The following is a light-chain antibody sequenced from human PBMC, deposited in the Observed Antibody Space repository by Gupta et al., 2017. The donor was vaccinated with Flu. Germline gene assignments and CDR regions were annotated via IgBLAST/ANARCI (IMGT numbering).Light chain of an antibody. CDR2: QNT. CDR1: KLGDKY. CDR3: QAWDSNSVV. J-gene: IGLJ2*01. V-gene: IGLV3-1*01. Sequence: SYVLTQPPSVSVSPGQTASITCSGHKLGDKYACWYQQKPGQSPVLVIYQNTIRPSGLPERFYGSNSGNTATLTISGTQAMDEADYYCQAWDSNSVVFGGGTKLTVL.